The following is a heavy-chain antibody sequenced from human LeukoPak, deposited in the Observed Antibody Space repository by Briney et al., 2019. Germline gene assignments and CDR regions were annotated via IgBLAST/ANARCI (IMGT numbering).Heavy chain of an antibody. CDR3: ARVGISGSYYLFDY. CDR1: GYSISSGYY. V-gene: IGHV4-30-4*08. Sequence: SETLSLTCAVSGYSISSGYYWGGIRQPPGKGLEWIGYIYYSGSTYYNPSLKSRVTISVDTSKNQFSLKLSSVTAADTAVYYCARVGISGSYYLFDYWGQGTLVPVSS. D-gene: IGHD1-26*01. CDR2: IYYSGST. J-gene: IGHJ4*02.